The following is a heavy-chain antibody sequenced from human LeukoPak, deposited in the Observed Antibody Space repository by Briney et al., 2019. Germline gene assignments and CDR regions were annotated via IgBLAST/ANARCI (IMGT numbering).Heavy chain of an antibody. CDR3: AKKTPGIHPFDS. CDR1: GFTFRTSA. J-gene: IGHJ4*02. D-gene: IGHD6-13*01. CDR2: VGTDSDT. V-gene: IGHV3-23*01. Sequence: GGSLRLSCAASGFTFRTSAFSWVRQSPGRGLEWVSTVGTDSDTYYADSVKGRFTISRDNSKNTVHLQMTGLRADDTAVYYCAKKTPGIHPFDSWGQGTLVTVSP.